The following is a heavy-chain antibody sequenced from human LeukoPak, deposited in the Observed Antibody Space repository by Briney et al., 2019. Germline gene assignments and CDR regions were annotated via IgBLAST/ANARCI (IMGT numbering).Heavy chain of an antibody. J-gene: IGHJ6*02. D-gene: IGHD2-2*01. CDR1: GFTFSSYA. Sequence: PGGSLRLSCAASGFTFSSYAMHWVRQAPGKGLEWVAVISYDGSNKYYADSVKGRFTISRDNSKNTLYMQMNSLRAEDTDVYYCARAYCSSTSCEYYYYYGMDVWGQGTTVTVSS. CDR2: ISYDGSNK. CDR3: ARAYCSSTSCEYYYYYGMDV. V-gene: IGHV3-30-3*01.